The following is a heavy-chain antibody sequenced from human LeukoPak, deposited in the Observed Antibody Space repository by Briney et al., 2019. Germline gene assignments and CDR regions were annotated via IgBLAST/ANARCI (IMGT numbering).Heavy chain of an antibody. V-gene: IGHV3-21*01. CDR3: ARGWVATIDY. Sequence: GGSLRLSCAASGFSFTSYTMIWLRQAPGKGLEWVASISSSSNYIDHADSVRGRITISRDNANNSVLLEMNSLRAEDTAVYYCARGWVATIDYWGQGTLVAVSS. CDR1: GFSFTSYT. J-gene: IGHJ4*02. CDR2: ISSSSNYI. D-gene: IGHD2-21*02.